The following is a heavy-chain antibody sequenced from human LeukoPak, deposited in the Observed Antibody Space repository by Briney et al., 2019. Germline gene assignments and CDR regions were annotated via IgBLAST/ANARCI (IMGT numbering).Heavy chain of an antibody. CDR2: ISSSSSYT. Sequence: GGSLTLSCAASGFTFSAYSMSWIRQAPGKGREWVSYISSSSSYTNYADSVKGRFTISRDNAKNSLYLQMNSLRAEDTAVYYCATLWFGYAYWGQGTLVTVSS. CDR3: ATLWFGYAY. D-gene: IGHD3-10*01. J-gene: IGHJ4*02. V-gene: IGHV3-11*06. CDR1: GFTFSAYS.